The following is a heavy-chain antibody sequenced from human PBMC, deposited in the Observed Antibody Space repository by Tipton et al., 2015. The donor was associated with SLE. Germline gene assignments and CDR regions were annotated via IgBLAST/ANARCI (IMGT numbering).Heavy chain of an antibody. D-gene: IGHD4-17*01. V-gene: IGHV4-4*07. CDR3: ARGAAYGDYYYYYYMDV. CDR2: IYTSGST. J-gene: IGHJ6*03. CDR1: GGSISRYY. Sequence: TLSLTCTVSGGSISRYYWSWIRQPAGKGLEWIGRIYTSGSTNYNPSLKSRVTMSVDTSKNQFSLKLSSVTAADTAVYYCARGAAYGDYYYYYYMDVWGKGTTVTVSS.